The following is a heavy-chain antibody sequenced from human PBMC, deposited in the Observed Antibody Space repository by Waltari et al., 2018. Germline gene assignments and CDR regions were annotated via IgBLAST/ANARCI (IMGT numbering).Heavy chain of an antibody. V-gene: IGHV4-34*01. D-gene: IGHD2-21*01. J-gene: IGHJ6*02. Sequence: QVQLQQWGAGLLKPSDTLSLTCAVFGESFSGFYWTWIRQSPGKGLAWIGEINHSGSTKDNPSLERRVTIAIDTPKNQFSLRLTSVTAADAGVYYCARVKGISMIVEIRYGMDVWGQGTTVTVSS. CDR3: ARVKGISMIVEIRYGMDV. CDR1: GESFSGFY. CDR2: INHSGST.